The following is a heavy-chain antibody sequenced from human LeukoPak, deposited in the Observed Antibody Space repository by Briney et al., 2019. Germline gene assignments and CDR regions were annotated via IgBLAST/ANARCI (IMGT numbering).Heavy chain of an antibody. Sequence: GGSLRLSCAASGFTFSSYAMGWVRQAPGKGPEWVSSISGSGGHTYYADSVKGRFTISRDNSKNTLYLQMSSLRAEDTAVYYCAKPKDNSLYCFDYWGQGTLVTVSS. CDR1: GFTFSSYA. CDR2: ISGSGGHT. J-gene: IGHJ4*02. V-gene: IGHV3-23*01. CDR3: AKPKDNSLYCFDY. D-gene: IGHD1-20*01.